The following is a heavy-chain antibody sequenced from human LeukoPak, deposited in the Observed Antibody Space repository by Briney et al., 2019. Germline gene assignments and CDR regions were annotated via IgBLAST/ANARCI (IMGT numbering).Heavy chain of an antibody. CDR3: AKDVSMAAAGSDY. V-gene: IGHV3-30*18. J-gene: IGHJ4*02. CDR2: ISYDGSNK. Sequence: GGSLRLSCAASGFTFSSYGMHWVRQAPGKGLEWVAVISYDGSNKYYADSVKGRFTISRDNSKNTLYLQMNSLRAEDTAVYYCAKDVSMAAAGSDYWGQGTLVTVSS. D-gene: IGHD6-13*01. CDR1: GFTFSSYG.